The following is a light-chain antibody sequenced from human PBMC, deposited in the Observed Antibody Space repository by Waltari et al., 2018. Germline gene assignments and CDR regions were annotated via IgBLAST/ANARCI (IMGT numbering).Light chain of an antibody. V-gene: IGLV1-40*01. CDR2: GNN. Sequence: QSVLTQPPSVSGTPGQRGTISCRGSTSNLGAGHDVHWYQHLPGTPPKLLIYGNNNRPSGVPDRFSGSNSGTSASLAITGLQADDEADYFCQSFDNMLSGGVVFGGGTKLAVL. CDR1: TSNLGAGHD. CDR3: QSFDNMLSGGVV. J-gene: IGLJ2*01.